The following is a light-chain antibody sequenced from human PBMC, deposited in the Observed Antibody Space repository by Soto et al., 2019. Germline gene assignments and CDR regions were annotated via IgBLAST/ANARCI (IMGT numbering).Light chain of an antibody. J-gene: IGKJ4*01. CDR2: DVS. V-gene: IGKV2D-29*01. CDR1: QSLLHGDGKTS. Sequence: DIVMTQTPLSLSVTPGQPASISCKSSQSLLHGDGKTSLFWYLQRPGQPPQLLIFDVSNRVSGVPERFSGSGSGTDFSLKIGRVEAEDVGIYYCMQSLQLPLTFGGGTKVDIK. CDR3: MQSLQLPLT.